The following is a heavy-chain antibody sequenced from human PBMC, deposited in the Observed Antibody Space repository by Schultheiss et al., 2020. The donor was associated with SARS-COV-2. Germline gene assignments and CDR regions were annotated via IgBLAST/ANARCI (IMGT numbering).Heavy chain of an antibody. CDR3: AKVQGGLNYYYYMDV. D-gene: IGHD3-16*01. CDR2: IYSGGST. Sequence: GGSLRLSCAASGFTFSSYAMSWVRQAPGKGLEWVSVIYSGGSTYYADSVKGRFTISRDNSKNTLYLQMNSLRAEDTAVYYCAKVQGGLNYYYYMDVWGKGTTVTVSS. CDR1: GFTFSSYA. J-gene: IGHJ6*03. V-gene: IGHV3-23*03.